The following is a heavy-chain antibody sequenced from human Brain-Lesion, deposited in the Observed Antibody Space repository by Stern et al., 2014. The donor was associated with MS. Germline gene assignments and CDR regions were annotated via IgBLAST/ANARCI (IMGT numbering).Heavy chain of an antibody. Sequence: EVQLLESGGGVVQPGRSLRLSCEASGFSFEDHGMHWVRQAPGKGLEWVAGLTWNSGTIAYADSVKGRFTISRDDAKNSLYLHMNGLRAEDTALYYCAKDMMYYFGSGTFGSFDHWGQGTLVTVSS. V-gene: IGHV3-9*01. CDR2: LTWNSGTI. J-gene: IGHJ4*02. D-gene: IGHD3-10*01. CDR1: GFSFEDHG. CDR3: AKDMMYYFGSGTFGSFDH.